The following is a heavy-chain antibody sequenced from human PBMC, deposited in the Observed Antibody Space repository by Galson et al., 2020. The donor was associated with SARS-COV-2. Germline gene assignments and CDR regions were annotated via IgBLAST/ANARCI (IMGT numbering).Heavy chain of an antibody. D-gene: IGHD6-19*01. Sequence: TGGSLRLSCAASGFTFSSYGMHWVRQAPGKGLEWVAVISYDGSNKYYADSVKGRFTISRDNSKNTLYLQMNSLRAEDTAVYYCAKSFSGCVLCLDYWGQGTLVTVSS. CDR2: ISYDGSNK. V-gene: IGHV3-30*18. CDR3: AKSFSGCVLCLDY. J-gene: IGHJ4*02. CDR1: GFTFSSYG.